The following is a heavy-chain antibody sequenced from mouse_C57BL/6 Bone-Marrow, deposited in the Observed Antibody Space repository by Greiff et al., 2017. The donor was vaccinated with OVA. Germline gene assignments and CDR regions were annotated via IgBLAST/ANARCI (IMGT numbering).Heavy chain of an antibody. V-gene: IGHV1-82*01. CDR2: IYPGDGDT. D-gene: IGHD2-3*01. J-gene: IGHJ2*01. Sequence: VQLQQSGPELVKPGASVKISCKASGYAFSSSWMNWVKQRPGKGLEWIGRIYPGDGDTNYNGKFKGKATLTADKSSSTAYMQLSSRTSEDSAVYFCARHEDGYYASYFDYWGQGTTLTVSS. CDR1: GYAFSSSW. CDR3: ARHEDGYYASYFDY.